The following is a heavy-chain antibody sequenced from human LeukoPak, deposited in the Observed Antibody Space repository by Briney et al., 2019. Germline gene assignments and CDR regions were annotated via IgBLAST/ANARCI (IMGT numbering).Heavy chain of an antibody. CDR2: IIPIFGTA. D-gene: IGHD3-10*01. CDR3: ARVLDLVRGARGDYYYYYGMDV. CDR1: GGTFSSYA. V-gene: IGHV1-69*01. J-gene: IGHJ6*02. Sequence: GASVKVSCKASGGTFSSYAISWVRQAPGQGLEWMGGIIPIFGTANYAQKFQGRVTITEDESTSTVYMELRSLRSEDTAVYYCARVLDLVRGARGDYYYYYGMDVWGQGTTVTVSS.